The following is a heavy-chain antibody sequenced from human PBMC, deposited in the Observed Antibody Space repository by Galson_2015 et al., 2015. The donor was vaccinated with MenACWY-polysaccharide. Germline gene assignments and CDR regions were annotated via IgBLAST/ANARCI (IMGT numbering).Heavy chain of an antibody. J-gene: IGHJ5*02. D-gene: IGHD2-2*01. CDR1: GFTFSSYG. CDR3: ARDSLKGEIPAAVSSP. V-gene: IGHV3-30*03. Sequence: SLRLSCAASGFTFSSYGMHWVRQAPGKGLEWVAIISYDGSKKYYADSVKGRVTISRDNSKNTLYLEMYSLRVEDTAVHYCARDSLKGEIPAAVSSPWGKGTLVTVSS. CDR2: ISYDGSKK.